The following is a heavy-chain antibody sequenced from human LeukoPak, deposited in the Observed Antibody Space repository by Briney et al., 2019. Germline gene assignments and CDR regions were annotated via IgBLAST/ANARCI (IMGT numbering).Heavy chain of an antibody. J-gene: IGHJ4*02. CDR3: TTDHSDFWSGYLQDDY. V-gene: IGHV3-23*01. D-gene: IGHD3-3*01. CDR2: ISGSGGST. CDR1: GFTFSSYA. Sequence: GGSLRLSCAASGFTFSSYAMSWVRQAPGKGLEWVSAISGSGGSTYYADSVKGRFTISRDNSKNTLYLQMNSLKTEDTAVYYCTTDHSDFWSGYLQDDYWGQGTLVTVSS.